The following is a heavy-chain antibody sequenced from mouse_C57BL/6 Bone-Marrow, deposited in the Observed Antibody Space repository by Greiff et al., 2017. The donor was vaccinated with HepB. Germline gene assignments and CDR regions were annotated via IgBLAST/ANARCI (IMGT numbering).Heavy chain of an antibody. D-gene: IGHD2-3*01. CDR1: GYTFTSYW. J-gene: IGHJ2*01. CDR3: ARSCYYNFDY. Sequence: VKLQQPGAELVRPGTSVKLSCKASGYTFTSYWMHWVKQRPGQGLEWIGVIDPSDSYTNYNQKFKGKATLTVDTSASTAYMQLSSLTSEDSAVYYCARSCYYNFDYWGQGTTLTVSS. V-gene: IGHV1-59*01. CDR2: IDPSDSYT.